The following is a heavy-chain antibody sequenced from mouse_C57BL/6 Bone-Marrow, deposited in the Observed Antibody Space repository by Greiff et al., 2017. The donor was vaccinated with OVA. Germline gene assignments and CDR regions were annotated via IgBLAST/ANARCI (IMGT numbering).Heavy chain of an antibody. V-gene: IGHV5-9-1*02. Sequence: EVQGVESGEGLVKPGGSLKLSCAASGFTFSSYAMSWVRQTPEKRLEWVAYISSGGDYIYYADTVKGRFTISRDNARNTLYLQMSSLKSEDTAMYYCTRGGGTVDYFDYWGQGTTLTVSS. CDR3: TRGGGTVDYFDY. CDR1: GFTFSSYA. D-gene: IGHD1-1*01. J-gene: IGHJ2*01. CDR2: ISSGGDYI.